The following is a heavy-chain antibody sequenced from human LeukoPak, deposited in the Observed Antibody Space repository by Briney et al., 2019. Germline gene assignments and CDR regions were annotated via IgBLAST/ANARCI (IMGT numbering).Heavy chain of an antibody. CDR1: GFTFSSYG. J-gene: IGHJ6*02. Sequence: GGSLRLSCAASGFTFSSYGMMWVRQAPGKGLEWVSAITGSGGSTYYADSVKGRWTIARDNSKTTVCLQMHSLRAEDTALYYCAKANRNYYGMDVWGQGTTVTVSS. CDR3: AKANRNYYGMDV. V-gene: IGHV3-23*01. D-gene: IGHD2/OR15-2a*01. CDR2: ITGSGGST.